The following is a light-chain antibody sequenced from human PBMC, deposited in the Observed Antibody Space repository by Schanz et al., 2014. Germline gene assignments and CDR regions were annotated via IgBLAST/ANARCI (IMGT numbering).Light chain of an antibody. CDR2: SDD. CDR1: NSNVGSNT. Sequence: QSVLTQPPSASGTPGQRVTISCSGSNSNVGSNTVNWYQQFPGTAPKLLIYSDDQRPSGVPDRFSGSKSGTSASLAISGLQSEDDAAYYCAAWDDTLIGVLFGGGTKLTVL. V-gene: IGLV1-44*01. CDR3: AAWDDTLIGVL. J-gene: IGLJ2*01.